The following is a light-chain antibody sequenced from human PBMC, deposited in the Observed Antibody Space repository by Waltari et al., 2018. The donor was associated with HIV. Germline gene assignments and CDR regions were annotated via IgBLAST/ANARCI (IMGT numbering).Light chain of an antibody. CDR3: GTWDRTLSGGV. CDR2: DKN. CDR1: NSNIGNGY. V-gene: IGLV1-51*01. J-gene: IGLJ3*02. Sequence: QSVLTQPPSVSAAPGEKVTISCSASNSNIGNGYVSWYQHLQGAAPKLLIYDKNKRPSGIPDRFSGSKSGTSATLDITGLQTGDEADYYCGTWDRTLSGGVFGGGTKLTVL.